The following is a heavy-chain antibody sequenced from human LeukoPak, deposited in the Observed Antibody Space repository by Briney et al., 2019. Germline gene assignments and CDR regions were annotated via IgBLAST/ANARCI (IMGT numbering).Heavy chain of an antibody. CDR2: INPNSGGT. J-gene: IGHJ5*02. CDR1: GYTFTGYY. V-gene: IGHV1-2*04. Sequence: ASVKVSCKASGYTFTGYYMHWVRQAPGQGLEWMGWINPNSGGTNYAQKFQGWVTMTRDTSISTAYMEPSRLRSDDTAVYYCARSLSLILTGARENWFDPWGQGTLVTVSS. D-gene: IGHD3-9*01. CDR3: ARSLSLILTGARENWFDP.